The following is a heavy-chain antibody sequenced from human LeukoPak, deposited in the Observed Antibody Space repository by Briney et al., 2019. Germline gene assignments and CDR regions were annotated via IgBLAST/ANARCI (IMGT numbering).Heavy chain of an antibody. J-gene: IGHJ3*02. Sequence: ASVKVSCKASGYTFTSYWIGWVRQMPGKGLEGMGIIYPGDSDTRYSPSFQGQVTISADKSISTAYLQWSSLKASDTAMYYCARRRHGAFDIWGQGTMVTVSS. CDR2: IYPGDSDT. V-gene: IGHV5-51*01. CDR3: ARRRHGAFDI. CDR1: GYTFTSYW.